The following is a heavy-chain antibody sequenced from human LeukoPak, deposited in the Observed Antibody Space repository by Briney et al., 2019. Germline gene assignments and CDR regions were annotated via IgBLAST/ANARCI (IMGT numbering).Heavy chain of an antibody. J-gene: IGHJ4*02. Sequence: GGSLRLSCAASGFTFSGYGMHWVRQAPGKGLEWVSSISSSSSYIYYADSVKGRFTISRDNSKNTLYLQMNSLRAEDTAVYYCAKDGDIVVVTAIVGYFDYWGQGTLVTVSS. CDR3: AKDGDIVVVTAIVGYFDY. CDR1: GFTFSGYG. V-gene: IGHV3-21*01. D-gene: IGHD2-21*02. CDR2: ISSSSSYI.